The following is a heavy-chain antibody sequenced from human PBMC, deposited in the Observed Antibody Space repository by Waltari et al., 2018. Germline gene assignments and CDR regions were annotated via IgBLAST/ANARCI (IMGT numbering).Heavy chain of an antibody. CDR3: ARDDSPRRHSSGYYAY. J-gene: IGHJ4*02. V-gene: IGHV3-33*01. D-gene: IGHD3-22*01. CDR1: GFTFSSYG. Sequence: QVQLVESGGGVVQPGRSLRLSCAASGFTFSSYGMHWVRQAPGKGLEWVAVIWYDGSNKYYADSVKGRFTISRDNSKNTLYLQMNSLRAEDTAVYYCARDDSPRRHSSGYYAYWGQGTLVTVSS. CDR2: IWYDGSNK.